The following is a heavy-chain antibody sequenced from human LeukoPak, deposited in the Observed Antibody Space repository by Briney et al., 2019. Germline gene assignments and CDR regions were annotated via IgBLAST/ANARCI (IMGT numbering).Heavy chain of an antibody. CDR3: ARVDPVLYCSGGSCYGDY. J-gene: IGHJ4*02. V-gene: IGHV1-2*02. CDR1: GYTVTDYY. CDR2: INPNSGGT. Sequence: ASVNGSCKASGYTVTDYYMHWMRQAPGQGLEGMAWINPNSGGTNYAQKVQGRVTMTRDTSISTAYMELSRLRSDDTAVYYCARVDPVLYCSGGSCYGDYWGQGTLVTVSS. D-gene: IGHD2-15*01.